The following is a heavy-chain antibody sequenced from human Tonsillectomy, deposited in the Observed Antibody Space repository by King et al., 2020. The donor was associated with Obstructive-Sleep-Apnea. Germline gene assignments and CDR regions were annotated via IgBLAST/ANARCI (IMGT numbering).Heavy chain of an antibody. CDR2: IYYSGST. CDR3: ARCGGSYNRFDY. D-gene: IGHD1-26*01. J-gene: IGHJ4*02. Sequence: VQLQESGPGLVKPSQTLSLTCTVSGGSISSGRYYWSWIRQHPGKGLEWIGYIYYSGSTSYNPPLKRRVTISVDTSKNQFSLKLSSVTAADTAVYYCARCGGSYNRFDYWGQGTLVTVSS. CDR1: GGSISSGRYY. V-gene: IGHV4-31*03.